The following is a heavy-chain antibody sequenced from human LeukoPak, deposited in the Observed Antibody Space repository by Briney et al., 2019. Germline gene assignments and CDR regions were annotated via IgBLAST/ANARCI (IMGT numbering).Heavy chain of an antibody. CDR2: IYTDGSA. CDR1: GFTFSSNY. J-gene: IGHJ5*02. Sequence: GVSLRLSCAVSGFTFSSNYMSWVRQAPGKGLEWVSVIYTDGSAYYPDSVKGRFTISRDNSKNTLYLQMNSLRAEDTAVYYCVRGPRGSNRYGWFDPWGQGTLVTVSS. V-gene: IGHV3-53*01. D-gene: IGHD6-13*01. CDR3: VRGPRGSNRYGWFDP.